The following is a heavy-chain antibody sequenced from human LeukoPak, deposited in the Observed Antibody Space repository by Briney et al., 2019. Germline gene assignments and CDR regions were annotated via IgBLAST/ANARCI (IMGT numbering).Heavy chain of an antibody. D-gene: IGHD4-17*01. V-gene: IGHV3-21*01. CDR2: ISSSGSYI. CDR3: VKVTTGDDAFDI. Sequence: GGSLRLSCAASGFTFSSYYMTWVRQAPGKGLEWVSSISSSGSYIYYADSVKGRFTISRDNAKNSLYLQMNSLRDEDTAVYYCVKVTTGDDAFDIWGQGTMVTVSS. J-gene: IGHJ3*02. CDR1: GFTFSSYY.